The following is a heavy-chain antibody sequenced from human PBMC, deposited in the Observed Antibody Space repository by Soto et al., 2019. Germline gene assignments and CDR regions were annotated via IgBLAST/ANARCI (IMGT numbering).Heavy chain of an antibody. J-gene: IGHJ6*02. Sequence: SGTLSLTCTVSGDSISTDYWSWIRQSPGKGLEWIGYIYYSGSTNYNPSLKSRVTISVDTSKNQFSLRLSSVTAADTAVYYCARSDILAGLGYYGMDVWGQGTTVTVSS. CDR3: ARSDILAGLGYYGMDV. CDR2: IYYSGST. D-gene: IGHD3-9*01. CDR1: GDSISTDY. V-gene: IGHV4-59*08.